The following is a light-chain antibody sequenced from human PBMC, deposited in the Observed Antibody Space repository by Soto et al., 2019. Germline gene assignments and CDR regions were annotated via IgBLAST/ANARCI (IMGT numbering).Light chain of an antibody. CDR1: QSISSE. J-gene: IGKJ2*01. CDR2: GAS. CDR3: QQGHNWPLT. V-gene: IGKV3-15*01. Sequence: EIVMTQSPATLSVSPGESATLSCRASQSISSELAWYQQKPGQPPRLLIYGASTRATGVQARFTGSGSGSDFTLTISGLQSEDFAVYYCQQGHNWPLTIGQGTRLEI.